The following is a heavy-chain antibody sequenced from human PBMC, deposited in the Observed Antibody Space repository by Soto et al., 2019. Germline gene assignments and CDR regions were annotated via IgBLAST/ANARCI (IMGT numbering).Heavy chain of an antibody. CDR2: IYPGDSDT. V-gene: IGHV5-51*01. CDR3: PRIIPAMITPSLGAFDI. CDR1: GYSFTSYW. D-gene: IGHD2-2*01. Sequence: GESLKISCKGSGYSFTSYWIGWVRQMPGKGLEWMGIIYPGDSDTRYSPSFQGQVTISADKSISTAYLQWSSLKASDTAMYYCPRIIPAMITPSLGAFDIWGQGTMVTVSS. J-gene: IGHJ3*02.